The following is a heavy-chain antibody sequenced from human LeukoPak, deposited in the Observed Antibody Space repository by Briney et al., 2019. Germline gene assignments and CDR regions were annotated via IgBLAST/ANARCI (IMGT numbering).Heavy chain of an antibody. J-gene: IGHJ3*02. CDR3: ARDSIAAAGGAFDI. V-gene: IGHV3-7*01. D-gene: IGHD6-13*01. CDR2: IKQDGSEK. Sequence: GGSLRLSCAASGFTFSGYWMSWVRQAPGKGLEWVANIKQDGSEKYYVDSVKGRFTISRDNAKNSLYLQMDSLRSEDTAVYYCARDSIAAAGGAFDIWGQGTMVTVSS. CDR1: GFTFSGYW.